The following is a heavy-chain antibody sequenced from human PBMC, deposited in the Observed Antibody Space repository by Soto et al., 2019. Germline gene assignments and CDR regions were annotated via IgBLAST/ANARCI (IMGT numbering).Heavy chain of an antibody. J-gene: IGHJ4*02. Sequence: QVQLVESGGGVVQPGRSLRLSCAASGFTFSSYGMHWVRQAPGKGLEWVAVISYDGSNKYYADSVKGRFTISRDNSKKTLYMQINSLRAEDTSAYYCAKDATTVPGLWGQGTLVTVSS. D-gene: IGHD4-17*01. CDR2: ISYDGSNK. V-gene: IGHV3-30*18. CDR1: GFTFSSYG. CDR3: AKDATTVPGL.